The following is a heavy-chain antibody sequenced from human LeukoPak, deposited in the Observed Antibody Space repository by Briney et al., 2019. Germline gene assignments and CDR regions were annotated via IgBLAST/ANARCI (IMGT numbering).Heavy chain of an antibody. D-gene: IGHD6-19*01. CDR1: GFTFSSYS. Sequence: HTGGSLRLSCAASGFTFSSYSMNWVRQAPGKGLEWVSYISSSSNTIYYADSVKGRFTISRDNAKNSLFLQMNSLRDEDTAVYYCARVSSGWFYYFDYSGQGTLVTVSS. CDR2: ISSSSNTI. V-gene: IGHV3-48*02. J-gene: IGHJ4*02. CDR3: ARVSSGWFYYFDY.